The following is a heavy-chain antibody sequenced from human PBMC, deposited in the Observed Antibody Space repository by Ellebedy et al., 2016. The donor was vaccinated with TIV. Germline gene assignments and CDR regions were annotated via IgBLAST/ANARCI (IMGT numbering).Heavy chain of an antibody. CDR3: ATFNQYYTYLGV. CDR2: ISNRDRT. Sequence: SETLSLTXSVSGGSISSGRFYWNWIRQPPGKGLEWIGTISNRDRTDYNPSLKSRVFILVDASKNQFFPKLTSVTAADTAVYYCATFNQYYTYLGVWGKGTTVTVSS. J-gene: IGHJ6*03. V-gene: IGHV4-39*01. CDR1: GGSISSGRFY. D-gene: IGHD1-14*01.